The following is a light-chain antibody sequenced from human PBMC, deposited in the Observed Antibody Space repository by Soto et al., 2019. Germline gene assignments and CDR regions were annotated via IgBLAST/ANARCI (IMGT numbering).Light chain of an antibody. CDR3: SSYTSNNSWV. CDR1: SSDVGGYNY. J-gene: IGLJ3*02. CDR2: DVS. V-gene: IGLV2-14*01. Sequence: QSALTQSASVSGSPGQSITISCTGTSSDVGGYNYVSWYQQHPGKAPKLIIYDVSNRPSGVSTRFSGSKSGNTASLTISGLQAEDEADYSCSSYTSNNSWVFGGGTQLTVL.